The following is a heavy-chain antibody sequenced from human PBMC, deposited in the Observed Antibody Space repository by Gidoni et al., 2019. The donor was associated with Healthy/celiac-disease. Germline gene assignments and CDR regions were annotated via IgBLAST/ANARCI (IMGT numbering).Heavy chain of an antibody. J-gene: IGHJ5*02. CDR1: GFTFSNAW. D-gene: IGHD3-3*01. CDR3: TTGGGGVDYDFWSGYPGQKPWFDP. Sequence: EVQLVESGGGLVKPGGSLRLSCAASGFTFSNAWMSWVRQAPGKGLEWVGRIKSKTDGGTTDYAAPVKGRFTISRDDSKNTLYLQMNSLKTEDTAVYYCTTGGGGVDYDFWSGYPGQKPWFDPWGQGTLVTVSS. V-gene: IGHV3-15*01. CDR2: IKSKTDGGTT.